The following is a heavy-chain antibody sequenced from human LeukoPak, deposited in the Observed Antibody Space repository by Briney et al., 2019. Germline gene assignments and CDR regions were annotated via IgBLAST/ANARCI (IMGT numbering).Heavy chain of an antibody. V-gene: IGHV4-31*03. J-gene: IGHJ4*02. CDR3: AREAKGRPRQYYFDH. CDR2: IYYSGST. D-gene: IGHD3-10*01. Sequence: SQTLSLTCTVSGGSISSGGYYWSWIRQHPGKGLEWIGYIYYSGSTYYNPSLKSRVTISVDTSKNQFSLKLSSVTAADTAVYYCAREAKGRPRQYYFDHWGQGTLVTVSS. CDR1: GGSISSGGYY.